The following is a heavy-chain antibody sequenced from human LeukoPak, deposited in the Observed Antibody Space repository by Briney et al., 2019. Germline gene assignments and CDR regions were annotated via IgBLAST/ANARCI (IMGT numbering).Heavy chain of an antibody. Sequence: PSETLSFTCAVYGGSFSGYYWSWIRQPPGKGLEWIGEINHSGSTNYNPSLKSRVTISVDTSKNQFSLKLSSVTAADTAVYYCARLGYNWFDPWGQGTLVTVSS. CDR1: GGSFSGYY. V-gene: IGHV4-34*01. CDR2: INHSGST. J-gene: IGHJ5*02. CDR3: ARLGYNWFDP. D-gene: IGHD1-26*01.